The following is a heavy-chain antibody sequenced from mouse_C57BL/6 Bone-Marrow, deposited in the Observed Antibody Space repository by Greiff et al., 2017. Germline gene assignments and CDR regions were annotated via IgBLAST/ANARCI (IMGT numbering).Heavy chain of an antibody. Sequence: VQLQQSGAELARPGASVKLSCKASGYTFTSYGISWVKQRPGQGLEWIGEIYPRSGNTYYNEKFKGKATLTADKSSSTAYMELRSLTSEDSAVYFCARRAGWLPPFDYWGQGTTLTVSS. CDR3: ARRAGWLPPFDY. V-gene: IGHV1-81*01. J-gene: IGHJ2*01. CDR2: IYPRSGNT. CDR1: GYTFTSYG. D-gene: IGHD2-3*01.